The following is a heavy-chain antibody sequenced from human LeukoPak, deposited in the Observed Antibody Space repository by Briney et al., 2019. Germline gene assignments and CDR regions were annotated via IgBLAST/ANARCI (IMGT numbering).Heavy chain of an antibody. CDR2: MNPNSGNT. CDR3: ARFHRYCSGGSCYTADYYYGMDV. V-gene: IGHV1-8*02. Sequence: ASVKVSCKASGGTFSSYAISWVRQATGQGLEWMGWMNPNSGNTGYAQKFQGRVTMTRNTSISTAYMELSSLRSEDTAVYYCARFHRYCSGGSCYTADYYYGMDVWGQGTTVTVSS. J-gene: IGHJ6*02. D-gene: IGHD2-15*01. CDR1: GGTFSSYA.